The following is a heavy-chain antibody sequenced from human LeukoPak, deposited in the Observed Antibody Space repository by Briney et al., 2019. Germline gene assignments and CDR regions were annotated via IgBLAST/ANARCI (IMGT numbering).Heavy chain of an antibody. V-gene: IGHV3-30*02. J-gene: IGHJ4*02. D-gene: IGHD6-13*01. CDR1: GFTLTSYG. CDR2: TRYDKSNI. CDR3: AKGSSSHQYSFDY. Sequence: PGGSLRLSCAASGFTLTSYGMHWVRQAPGKGLEWVALTRYDKSNIYYADSVKGRFTISRDNSKNTLYLQMNGLRAEDTAVYYCAKGSSSHQYSFDYWGQGTLVTVSS.